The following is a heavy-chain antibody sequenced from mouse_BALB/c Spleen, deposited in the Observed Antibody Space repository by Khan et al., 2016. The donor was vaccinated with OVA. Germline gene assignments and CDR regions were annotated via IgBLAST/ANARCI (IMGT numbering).Heavy chain of an antibody. D-gene: IGHD1-1*01. CDR2: INPSTGYT. V-gene: IGHV1-7*01. J-gene: IGHJ2*01. Sequence: QVRLQQSGAELAKPGASVKMSCKASGYTFTSYWMHWVKQRPGQGLEWIGYINPSTGYTEYNQKFKDKATLTADKSSSTAYMQLSSLTSEDSAVYYCASYYGSSYYWGQGTTLTVSS. CDR1: GYTFTSYW. CDR3: ASYYGSSYY.